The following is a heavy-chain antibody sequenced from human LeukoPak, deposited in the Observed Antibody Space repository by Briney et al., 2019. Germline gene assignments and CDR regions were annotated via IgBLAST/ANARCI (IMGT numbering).Heavy chain of an antibody. J-gene: IGHJ4*02. V-gene: IGHV3-20*04. CDR2: INWNGGST. Sequence: GGSLRLSCAASGFTFDDYGMSWVRQAPGKGLEWVSGINWNGGSTGYADSVKGRFTISRDNAKNSLYLQMNSLRAEDTALYYCARVNTMVRGVSLLVAYWGQGTLVTVSS. CDR3: ARVNTMVRGVSLLVAY. CDR1: GFTFDDYG. D-gene: IGHD3-10*01.